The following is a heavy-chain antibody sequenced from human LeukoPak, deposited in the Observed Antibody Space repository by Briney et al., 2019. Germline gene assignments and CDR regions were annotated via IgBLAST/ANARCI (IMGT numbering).Heavy chain of an antibody. Sequence: GGSLRLSCTASGFTFNTYTMNWVRQAPGKGLQWVSSIIPNSNYKYYEDSVRGRFIISRDNAKNSLYLQMDSLRAEDTAVYYCAAASVVVVHDAFDIWGQGTMVTVSS. CDR2: IIPNSNYK. V-gene: IGHV3-21*04. CDR3: AAASVVVVHDAFDI. CDR1: GFTFNTYT. D-gene: IGHD3-22*01. J-gene: IGHJ3*02.